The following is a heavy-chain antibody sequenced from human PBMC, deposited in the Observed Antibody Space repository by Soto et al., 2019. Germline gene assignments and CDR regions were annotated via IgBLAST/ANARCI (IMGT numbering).Heavy chain of an antibody. CDR1: GFTFSSYA. Sequence: EVQLVESGGGLVQPGGSLRLSCAASGFTFSSYAMHWVRQAPGKGLEYVSAISSNGGSTYYANSVKGRFTISRDNSKNTLYLQMGSLRAEDMAVYYCAREGYCSSPSCYSFDYWGQGTLVTVSS. CDR2: ISSNGGST. D-gene: IGHD2-2*01. V-gene: IGHV3-64*01. CDR3: AREGYCSSPSCYSFDY. J-gene: IGHJ4*02.